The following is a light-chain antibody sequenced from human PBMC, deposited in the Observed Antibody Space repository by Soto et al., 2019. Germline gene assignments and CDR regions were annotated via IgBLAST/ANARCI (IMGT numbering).Light chain of an antibody. V-gene: IGLV4-69*01. CDR2: LNSDGSH. CDR3: QTWGSGIVV. CDR1: SGHSNYA. J-gene: IGLJ2*01. Sequence: QSVLTQSPSASVSLGASVKLTCTLSSGHSNYAIAWHQQQSEKGPRYLMNLNSDGSHSKGDGIPDRFSGTSSGAERYLTISSLQSEDEADYYCQTWGSGIVVFGGGTKVTVL.